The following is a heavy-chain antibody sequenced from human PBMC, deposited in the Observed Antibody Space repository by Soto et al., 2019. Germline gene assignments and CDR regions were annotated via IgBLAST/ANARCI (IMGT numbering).Heavy chain of an antibody. D-gene: IGHD3-9*01. CDR2: IYYSGST. V-gene: IGHV4-31*03. Sequence: QVQLQESGPGLVKPSQPLSLTCTVSGGSISSGGYYWSWIRQHPGKGLEWIGYIYYSGSTYYNPSLKSRVTISVDTSKNQVSLKLSSVTAADTAVYYCARDLGRRHDIEAFDIWGQGTMVTVSS. J-gene: IGHJ3*02. CDR3: ARDLGRRHDIEAFDI. CDR1: GGSISSGGYY.